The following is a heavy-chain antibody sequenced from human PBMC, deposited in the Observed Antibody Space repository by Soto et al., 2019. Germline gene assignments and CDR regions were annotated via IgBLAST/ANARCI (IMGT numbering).Heavy chain of an antibody. Sequence: QVQLVESGGGVVQPGRSLRLSCAASGFTFSSYAMHWVRQAPGKGLEWVAVISYDGSNKYYADSVKGRFTISRDNSKNALYVQMNRLRAEDTAVYDCARDQANFDWLGGRARDYYYYYGMDVWGQGTTVTVSS. CDR3: ARDQANFDWLGGRARDYYYYYGMDV. J-gene: IGHJ6*02. D-gene: IGHD3-9*01. V-gene: IGHV3-30-3*01. CDR1: GFTFSSYA. CDR2: ISYDGSNK.